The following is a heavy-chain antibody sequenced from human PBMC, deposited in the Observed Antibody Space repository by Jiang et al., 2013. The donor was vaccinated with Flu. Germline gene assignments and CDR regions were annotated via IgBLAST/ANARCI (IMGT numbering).Heavy chain of an antibody. CDR2: INTNTGNP. CDR1: GYTFTTYA. D-gene: IGHD6-19*01. CDR3: ARGGRAGSSGWYDYFEY. V-gene: IGHV7-4-1*02. Sequence: PGASVKVSCKASGYTFTTYAMNWVRQAPGQGLEWMGWINTNTGNPAYAQGFTGRFVFSLDTSVSTAYLQISSLKAEDTAVYYCARGGRAGSSGWYDYFEYWGQGTLVTVSS. J-gene: IGHJ4*02.